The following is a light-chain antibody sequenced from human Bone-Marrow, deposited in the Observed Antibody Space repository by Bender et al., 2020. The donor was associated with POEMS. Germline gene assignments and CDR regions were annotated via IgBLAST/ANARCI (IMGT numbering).Light chain of an antibody. J-gene: IGLJ1*01. CDR1: YNDVGAYNY. CDR3: ASYTGRNTLYV. Sequence: QSALTQPRSVSGSPGQSVSISCTGSYNDVGAYNYVSWYQLRPGKAPKLVMFDVAKTPSGVPGRFSGSKSGNTASLTISGLQAEDEADYYCASYTGRNTLYVVGTGTKVTVL. CDR2: DVA. V-gene: IGLV2-11*01.